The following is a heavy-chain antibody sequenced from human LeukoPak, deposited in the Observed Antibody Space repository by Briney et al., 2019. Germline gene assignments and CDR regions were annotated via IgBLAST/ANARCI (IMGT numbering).Heavy chain of an antibody. CDR3: AREGRADDDFWSGYYTYYYYYMDV. CDR2: IIPIFGTA. J-gene: IGHJ6*03. CDR1: GGTFSSYA. Sequence: SVKVSCKASGGTFSSYAISWVRQAPGQGLEWMGGIIPIFGTANYAQKFQGRVTITADESTSTAYMELSSLRSEDTAVYYCAREGRADDDFWSGYYTYYYYYMDVWGKGTTVAVSS. D-gene: IGHD3-3*01. V-gene: IGHV1-69*01.